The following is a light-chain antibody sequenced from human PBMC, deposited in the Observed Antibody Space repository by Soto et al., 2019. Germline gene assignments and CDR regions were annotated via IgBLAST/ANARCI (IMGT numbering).Light chain of an antibody. CDR3: QQYSSSPLT. Sequence: EIVLTQSPGTLSLSPWERATLSCRASHSVRSSHLAWYQQKPGQAPRLLIYGASSRATGIPDRFSGSGSGTDFTLTISSLEPEDFAVYYCQQYSSSPLTFGGGTKVDIK. CDR2: GAS. CDR1: HSVRSSH. J-gene: IGKJ4*01. V-gene: IGKV3-20*01.